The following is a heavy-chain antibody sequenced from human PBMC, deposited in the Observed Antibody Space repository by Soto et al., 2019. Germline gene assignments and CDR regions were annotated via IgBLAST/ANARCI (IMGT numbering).Heavy chain of an antibody. V-gene: IGHV1-69*13. J-gene: IGHJ4*02. CDR1: GGTFSSYA. CDR3: FIAAAGGVDFDY. CDR2: IIPIFGTA. D-gene: IGHD6-13*01. Sequence: GASVKVSCKASGGTFSSYAISWVRQAPGQGLEWMGGIIPIFGTANYAQKFQGRVTITADESTSTAYMELSSLRSEDTAVYYCFIAAAGGVDFDYWGQGXLVTVSS.